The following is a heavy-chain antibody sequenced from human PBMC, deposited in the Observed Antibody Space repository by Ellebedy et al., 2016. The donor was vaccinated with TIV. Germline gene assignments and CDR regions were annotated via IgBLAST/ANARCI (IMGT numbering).Heavy chain of an antibody. D-gene: IGHD5-18*01. V-gene: IGHV5-51*01. J-gene: IGHJ4*02. Sequence: KVSCKASGYSFTRYWIGWVRQMPGKGLEWMGGIYPGDSNTKYSPSFQGQVTISADKSISTAYLQWSSLKASDTAMYYCARQDTVDAAMLTYWGQGTLVTVSS. CDR1: GYSFTRYW. CDR2: IYPGDSNT. CDR3: ARQDTVDAAMLTY.